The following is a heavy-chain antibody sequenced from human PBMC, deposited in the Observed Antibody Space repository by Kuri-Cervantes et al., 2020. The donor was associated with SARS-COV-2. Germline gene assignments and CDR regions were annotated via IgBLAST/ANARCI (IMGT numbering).Heavy chain of an antibody. V-gene: IGHV1-2*02. Sequence: GGSLRLSCKASGYTFTGYYMRWVRQAPGQGLEWMGWINPNSGGTNYAWKFQGRVTMSRDTSTSTASMELSRLTSDDTAIYYCARVDWATPRGPFDMWGQGTLVTVSS. D-gene: IGHD3/OR15-3a*01. CDR2: INPNSGGT. CDR3: ARVDWATPRGPFDM. J-gene: IGHJ3*02. CDR1: GYTFTGYY.